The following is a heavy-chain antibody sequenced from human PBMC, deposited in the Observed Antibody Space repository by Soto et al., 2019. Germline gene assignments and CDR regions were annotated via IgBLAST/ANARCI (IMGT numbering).Heavy chain of an antibody. CDR3: VRAAGIAAAGSSQGVL. D-gene: IGHD6-13*01. CDR2: ISFEGSYK. Sequence: GSLRLSCEASGFAIRSNAIHWVRQAPGKGLGWVAVISFEGSYKYYADSVKGRFTVSRDNSKNTVSLQMDSLTGEDSALYYCVRAAGIAAAGSSQGVLWGQGTLVTVSS. CDR1: GFAIRSNA. J-gene: IGHJ4*02. V-gene: IGHV3-30*04.